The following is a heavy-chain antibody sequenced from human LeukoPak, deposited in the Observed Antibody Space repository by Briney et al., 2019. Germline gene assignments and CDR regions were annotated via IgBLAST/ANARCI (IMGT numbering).Heavy chain of an antibody. J-gene: IGHJ6*02. CDR3: AKGLLWFRLEYYGMDV. V-gene: IGHV3-9*01. D-gene: IGHD3-10*01. CDR1: GFTFDDYA. Sequence: GGSLRLSCAASGFTFDDYAMHWVRQAPGNGLEWVSGISWNSGSIGYADSVKGRFTISRDNAKNSLYLQMNSLRAEDTALYYCAKGLLWFRLEYYGMDVWGQGTTVTVSS. CDR2: ISWNSGSI.